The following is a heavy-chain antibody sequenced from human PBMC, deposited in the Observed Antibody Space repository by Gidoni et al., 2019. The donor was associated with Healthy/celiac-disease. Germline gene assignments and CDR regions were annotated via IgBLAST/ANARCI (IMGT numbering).Heavy chain of an antibody. CDR3: TTGTLYYGDPGAFDI. CDR1: GFTFSNTW. Sequence: EVQLVESGGGLIKPGGSLRLSCAASGFTFSNTWMSWVRQAPGKGLEWVGRIKSKTDGGTTDYAAPVKGRFTISRDDSKNTLYLQMHSLKTEDTAVYYCTTGTLYYGDPGAFDIWGQGTMVTVSS. CDR2: IKSKTDGGTT. D-gene: IGHD4-17*01. V-gene: IGHV3-15*01. J-gene: IGHJ3*02.